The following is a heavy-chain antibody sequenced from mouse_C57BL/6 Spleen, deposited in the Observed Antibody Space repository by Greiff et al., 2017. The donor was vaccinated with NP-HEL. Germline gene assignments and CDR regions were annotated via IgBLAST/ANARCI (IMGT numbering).Heavy chain of an antibody. CDR3: ARVTTVVGRNFDV. CDR2: INPSTGGT. D-gene: IGHD1-1*01. J-gene: IGHJ1*03. CDR1: GYSFTGYY. V-gene: IGHV1-42*01. Sequence: EVQGVESGPELVKPGASVKISCKASGYSFTGYYMNWVKQSPEKSLEWIGEINPSTGGTTYNQKFKAKATLTVDKSSSTAYMQLKSLTSEDSAVYYCARVTTVVGRNFDVWGTGTTVTVSS.